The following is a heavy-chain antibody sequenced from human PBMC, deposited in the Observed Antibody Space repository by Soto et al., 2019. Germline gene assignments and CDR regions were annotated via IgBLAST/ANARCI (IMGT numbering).Heavy chain of an antibody. CDR3: ARAEGTYYDLWSGRYGMDV. D-gene: IGHD3-3*01. J-gene: IGHJ6*02. CDR1: GYTSTSYD. CDR2: MNPNSGNT. V-gene: IGHV1-8*01. Sequence: ASVKVSCKASGYTSTSYDINWVRQATGQGLEWMGWMNPNSGNTGYAQKFRGRVTMTRNTSISTAYMELSSLRSEDTAVYYCARAEGTYYDLWSGRYGMDVWGQGTTVTVSS.